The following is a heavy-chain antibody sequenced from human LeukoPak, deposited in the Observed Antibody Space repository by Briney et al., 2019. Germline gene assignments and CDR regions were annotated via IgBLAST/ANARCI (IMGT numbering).Heavy chain of an antibody. CDR2: FDPEDGET. V-gene: IGHV1-24*01. CDR1: GYTLTELS. J-gene: IGHJ4*02. D-gene: IGHD4-17*01. CDR3: ATDRRHGDPLQGRY. Sequence: GASVKVSCKVSGYTLTELSMHWVRQAPGKGLEWMGGFDPEDGETIYAQKFQSRVTMTEDTSTDTAYMELSSLRSEDTAVYYCATDRRHGDPLQGRYWGQGTLVTVSS.